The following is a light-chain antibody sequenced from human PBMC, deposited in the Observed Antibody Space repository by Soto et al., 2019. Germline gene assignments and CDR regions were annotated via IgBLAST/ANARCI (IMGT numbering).Light chain of an antibody. V-gene: IGLV3-1*01. Sequence: SYELTQPPSVSVSPGQTASITCSGDKLGDKYACWYQQKPGQSPVLVIYQDSKRPSGIPERFSGSNSGNTATLTISGTQAMDEADYYCQAWDSSTAVVVFGGGTQLTVL. CDR2: QDS. CDR1: KLGDKY. CDR3: QAWDSSTAVVV. J-gene: IGLJ2*01.